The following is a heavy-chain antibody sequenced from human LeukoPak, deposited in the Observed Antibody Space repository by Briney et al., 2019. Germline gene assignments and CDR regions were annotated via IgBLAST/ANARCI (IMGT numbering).Heavy chain of an antibody. Sequence: GGTLRLSCAASGFTFSSHGMNWVRQAPGKGLEWVSGIIPSGHTTYYADSVRGRFTISRDNSRNTLYLQMNSLRAEDTAAYYCAKDRRAGSYDYWGQGTLVTASS. CDR3: AKDRRAGSYDY. CDR2: IIPSGHTT. CDR1: GFTFSSHG. D-gene: IGHD3-10*01. J-gene: IGHJ4*02. V-gene: IGHV3-23*01.